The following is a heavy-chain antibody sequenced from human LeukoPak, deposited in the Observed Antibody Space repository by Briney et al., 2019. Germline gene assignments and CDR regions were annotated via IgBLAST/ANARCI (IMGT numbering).Heavy chain of an antibody. CDR2: ISVRSNYI. D-gene: IGHD3-22*01. CDR3: VRLRRNSDTSGYYYSYDF. Sequence: GGSLRLSCVASGYTFSSFNINWVRQAPGKGLEWVSSISVRSNYIYYADSVRGRFSISRDDARDSLFLQMNSLRAEDTAVYYCVRLRRNSDTSGYYYSYDFWGQGTLVTVSS. V-gene: IGHV3-21*01. J-gene: IGHJ4*02. CDR1: GYTFSSFN.